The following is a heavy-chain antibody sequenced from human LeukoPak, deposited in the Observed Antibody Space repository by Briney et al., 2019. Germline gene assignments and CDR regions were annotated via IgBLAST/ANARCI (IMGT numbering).Heavy chain of an antibody. CDR1: GFTFSSYA. D-gene: IGHD2-2*01. V-gene: IGHV3-30-3*01. CDR2: ISYDGSNK. CDR3: AREEDCSRTSCYEDGMDV. Sequence: GRSLRLSCAASGFTFSSYAMHWVRQAPGKGLEWVAVISYDGSNKYYADSVKGRFTISRDNSKNTLYLQMNSLRAEDTAVYYCAREEDCSRTSCYEDGMDVWGQGTTVTVSS. J-gene: IGHJ6*02.